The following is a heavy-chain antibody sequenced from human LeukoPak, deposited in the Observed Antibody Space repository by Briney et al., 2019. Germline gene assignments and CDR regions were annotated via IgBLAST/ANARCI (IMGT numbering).Heavy chain of an antibody. CDR2: FYHTGTT. D-gene: IGHD3-9*01. CDR1: GYFISSGHY. J-gene: IGHJ3*02. V-gene: IGHV4-38-2*02. CDR3: ASHDILTGPII. Sequence: SETLSLTCTVSGYFISSGHYWGWVRQVPGKGLGWIGSFYHTGTTYYNPSLKRRVTTSVDKSKNQFSLKLSSVTAADTAVYYCASHDILTGPIIWGQGTMVIISS.